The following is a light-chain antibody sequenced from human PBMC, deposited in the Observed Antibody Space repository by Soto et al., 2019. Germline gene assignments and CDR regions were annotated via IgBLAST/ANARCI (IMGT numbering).Light chain of an antibody. Sequence: IVMTQSPVTLSVSPGGRATLSCRASQSVISNLAWYQHNPGQAPRLLIYGASIWATGIPARFSGSGSGTEFTLSISSLQSEDFAIYFCQQYNDWPFTVGPGTKVDIK. V-gene: IGKV3D-15*01. J-gene: IGKJ3*01. CDR1: QSVISN. CDR3: QQYNDWPFT. CDR2: GAS.